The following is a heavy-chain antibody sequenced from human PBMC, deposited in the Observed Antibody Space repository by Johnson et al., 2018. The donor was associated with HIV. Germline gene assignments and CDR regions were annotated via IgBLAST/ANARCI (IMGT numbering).Heavy chain of an antibody. CDR3: ARDSYDISGQQHDAFDI. D-gene: IGHD3-22*01. V-gene: IGHV3-11*04. J-gene: IGHJ3*02. CDR2: ISNSGSSV. Sequence: QVQLVESGGGLVKPGGSLRLSCAASGFTFNDYYMSWIRQAPGKGLEWVSYISNSGSSVYYADSVKGRFTISRDNAKNSLYLQMNSLRAEDTAVYYCARDSYDISGQQHDAFDILGQGTMVTVSS. CDR1: GFTFNDYY.